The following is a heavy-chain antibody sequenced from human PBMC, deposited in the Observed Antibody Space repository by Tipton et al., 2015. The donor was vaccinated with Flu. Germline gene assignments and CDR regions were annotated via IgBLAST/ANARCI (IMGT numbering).Heavy chain of an antibody. CDR2: IKQDGSEK. V-gene: IGHV3-7*01. J-gene: IGHJ4*02. Sequence: RLSCAASGFTFSSYWMSSVRQAPGKGLEWVANIKQDGSEKYYVDSVKGRFTISRDNAKNSLYLQMNSLRAEDTAVYYCARDPICSGGSCYSGDFPDYWGQGTLVPVSS. D-gene: IGHD2-15*01. CDR1: GFTFSSYW. CDR3: ARDPICSGGSCYSGDFPDY.